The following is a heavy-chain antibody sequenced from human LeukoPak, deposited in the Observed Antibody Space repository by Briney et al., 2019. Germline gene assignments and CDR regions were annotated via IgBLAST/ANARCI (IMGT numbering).Heavy chain of an antibody. CDR2: MNPNSGNT. V-gene: IGHV1-8*02. J-gene: IGHJ4*02. CDR3: ARATVTSYRFSY. D-gene: IGHD4-17*01. CDR1: GYTFTSYG. Sequence: ASVKVSCKASGYTFTSYGIRWVRQATGQGLEWMGWMNPNSGNTGYAQKFQGRVTMTRNTSISTAYMELSSLRSEDTAVYYCARATVTSYRFSYWGQGTLVTVSS.